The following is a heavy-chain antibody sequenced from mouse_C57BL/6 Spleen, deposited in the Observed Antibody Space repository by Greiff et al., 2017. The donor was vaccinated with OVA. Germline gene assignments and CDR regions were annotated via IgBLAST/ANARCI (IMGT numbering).Heavy chain of an antibody. Sequence: QVQLQQSGAELVRPGTSVKMSCKASGYTFTNYWIGWAKQRPGHGLEWIGDIYPGGGYTNYNEKFKGKATLTADKSSSTAYMQFSSLTSEDSAIYYCARGSSGSRDYAMDYWGQGTSVTVSS. V-gene: IGHV1-63*01. CDR1: GYTFTNYW. CDR3: ARGSSGSRDYAMDY. J-gene: IGHJ4*01. D-gene: IGHD3-2*02. CDR2: IYPGGGYT.